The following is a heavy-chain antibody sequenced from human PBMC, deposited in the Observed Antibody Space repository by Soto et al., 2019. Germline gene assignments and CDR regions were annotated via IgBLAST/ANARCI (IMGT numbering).Heavy chain of an antibody. V-gene: IGHV3-48*01. D-gene: IGHD2-2*01. CDR1: GFTFSSYS. CDR3: ARAPFIVPVVPAYYMDF. CDR2: IDASSSTI. J-gene: IGHJ6*03. Sequence: PGGSLRLSCAASGFTFSSYSMNWVRQAPGKGLEWVAYIDASSSTIKYADSVKGRFTISRDNAKNSLDVQINSLRAEDTAVYHCARAPFIVPVVPAYYMDFWGKGTTVTVSS.